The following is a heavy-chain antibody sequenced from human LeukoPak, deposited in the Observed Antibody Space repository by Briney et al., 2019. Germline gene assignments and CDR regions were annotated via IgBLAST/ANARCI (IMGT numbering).Heavy chain of an antibody. CDR1: GFTFSGSA. D-gene: IGHD3-10*01. Sequence: GGSLRLSWAASGFTFSGSALHWVRQASGKGLEWVGRIRSTANGYATAYAGSVKGRFTISRDDSKNTAYLQMDSLKTEDTAVYYCTGNYYGSGSYADFDYWGQGTLVTVSS. V-gene: IGHV3-73*01. CDR3: TGNYYGSGSYADFDY. J-gene: IGHJ4*02. CDR2: IRSTANGYAT.